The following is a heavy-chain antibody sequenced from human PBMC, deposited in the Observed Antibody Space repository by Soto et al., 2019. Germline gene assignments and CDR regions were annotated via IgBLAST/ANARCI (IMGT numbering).Heavy chain of an antibody. D-gene: IGHD3-9*01. CDR3: ARRTYYDILTGYPPDWEGEDYYYYMDV. V-gene: IGHV4-59*08. Sequence: SETLSLTCTVSGGSISSYYWSWIRQPPGKGLEWIGYIYYSGSTNYNPSLKSRVTISVDTSKNQFSLKLSSVTAADTAVYYCARRTYYDILTGYPPDWEGEDYYYYMDVWGKGTTVTVSS. CDR2: IYYSGST. CDR1: GGSISSYY. J-gene: IGHJ6*03.